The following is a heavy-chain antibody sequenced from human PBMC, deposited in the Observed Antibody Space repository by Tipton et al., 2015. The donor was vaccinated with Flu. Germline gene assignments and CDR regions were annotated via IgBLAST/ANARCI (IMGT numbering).Heavy chain of an antibody. D-gene: IGHD3-16*01. V-gene: IGHV3-48*03. CDR2: ISSSGGSK. CDR3: ARGFIRLCDY. J-gene: IGHJ4*02. Sequence: GSLRLSCAASGFAFSSYGVNWVRQAPGKGLEWVSYISSSGGSKYYADFVTGRFTISRDNAKNSLYLHMNSLRVEDTAVYYCARGFIRLCDYWGQGTLVTVSS. CDR1: GFAFSSYG.